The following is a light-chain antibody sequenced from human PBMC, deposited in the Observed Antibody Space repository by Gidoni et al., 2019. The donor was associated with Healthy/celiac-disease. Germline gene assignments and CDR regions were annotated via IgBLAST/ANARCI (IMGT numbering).Light chain of an antibody. CDR2: GAS. V-gene: IGKV3-15*01. Sequence: EIVMTQSPATLSVSPGERATLSCRASQSVGSSLAWYQHKFGQAPRLLIYGASARATGIPARFSGSGSGTEFTLTISSLQSEDFAVYCCQQYDSWSGNTFGQGTKLDIK. J-gene: IGKJ2*01. CDR3: QQYDSWSGNT. CDR1: QSVGSS.